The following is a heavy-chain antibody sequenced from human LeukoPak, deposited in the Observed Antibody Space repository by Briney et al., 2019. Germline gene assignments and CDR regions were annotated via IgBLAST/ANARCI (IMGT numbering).Heavy chain of an antibody. CDR2: IYPGDSDT. CDR3: ATRTPYYYDSSGYVEAFDV. V-gene: IGHV5-51*01. Sequence: GESLKISCKGSGYSFTSYWIGWVRQMPGKGLEWMGIIYPGDSDTRYSPSFQGQVTISADKSISTAYLQWSSLKASDTAMYYCATRTPYYYDSSGYVEAFDVWGQGTMVTVSS. D-gene: IGHD3-22*01. J-gene: IGHJ3*01. CDR1: GYSFTSYW.